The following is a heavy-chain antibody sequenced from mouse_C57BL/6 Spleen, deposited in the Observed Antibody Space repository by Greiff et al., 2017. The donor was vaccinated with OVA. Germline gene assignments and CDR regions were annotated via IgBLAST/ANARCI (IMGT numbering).Heavy chain of an antibody. Sequence: VQLQQSGAELVKPGASVKLSCTASGFNIKDYYMHWVKQRTEQGLEWIGRIDPEDGETKYAPKFQGNATITADTSSNTAYLQLSSLTSEDTAVYYCAKDGNFEYYFDYWGQGTTLTVSS. J-gene: IGHJ2*01. D-gene: IGHD2-1*01. CDR1: GFNIKDYY. CDR3: AKDGNFEYYFDY. CDR2: IDPEDGET. V-gene: IGHV14-2*01.